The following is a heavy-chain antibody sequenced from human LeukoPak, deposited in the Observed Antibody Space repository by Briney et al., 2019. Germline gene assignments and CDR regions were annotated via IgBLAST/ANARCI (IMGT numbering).Heavy chain of an antibody. D-gene: IGHD2-2*01. V-gene: IGHV3-9*01. CDR3: AKVGGGSSAQN. Sequence: GGSLRLSCAASGFTFDDYAMHWVRQAPGKGLEWVSGISWNSGSIGYADSVKGRFTISRDNAKNSLYLQMNSLRAEDTAVYYCAKVGGGSSAQNWGQGTLVTVSS. J-gene: IGHJ4*02. CDR1: GFTFDDYA. CDR2: ISWNSGSI.